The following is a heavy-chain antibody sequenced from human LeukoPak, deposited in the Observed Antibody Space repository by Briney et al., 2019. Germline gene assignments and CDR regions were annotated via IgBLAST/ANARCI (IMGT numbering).Heavy chain of an antibody. V-gene: IGHV4-59*01. CDR1: GGSISSYY. Sequence: SETLSLTCTVSGGSISSYYWSWIRQPPGKGLEWIGYIYYSGSTNYNPSLKRRVTISVDTSKNQFSLKLSSVTAADTAVYYCARWVGAAYFYYYYMDVWGKGTTVTVSS. CDR2: IYYSGST. D-gene: IGHD2-15*01. CDR3: ARWVGAAYFYYYYMDV. J-gene: IGHJ6*03.